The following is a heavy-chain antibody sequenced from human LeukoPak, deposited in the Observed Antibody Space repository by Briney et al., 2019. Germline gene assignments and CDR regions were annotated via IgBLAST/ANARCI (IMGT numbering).Heavy chain of an antibody. CDR3: AKYHGGTYSSGPVYFDY. CDR1: GFTFSNYA. J-gene: IGHJ4*02. Sequence: GGSLRLSCAASGFTFSNYAMSWVRQAPGKGLEWVSRISNSGGSTYHADSVKGRFTISRDNSRNTLYLQMSSLRAEDTAVYYCAKYHGGTYSSGPVYFDYWGQGTLVTVSP. CDR2: ISNSGGST. V-gene: IGHV3-23*01. D-gene: IGHD6-19*01.